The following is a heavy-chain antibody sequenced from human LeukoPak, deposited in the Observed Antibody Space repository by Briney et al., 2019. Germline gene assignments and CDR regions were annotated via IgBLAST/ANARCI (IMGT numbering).Heavy chain of an antibody. J-gene: IGHJ5*02. CDR3: ARDGPYCSSTSCYAAWFDP. D-gene: IGHD2-2*01. CDR1: GFTFSSYS. V-gene: IGHV3-21*01. Sequence: PGGSLRLSCAASGFTFSSYSMNWVRQAPGKGLEWVSSISSSSSYIYYADSVKGRFTISRDNAKNSLYLQMNSLRAEGTAVYYCARDGPYCSSTSCYAAWFDPWGQGTLVTVSS. CDR2: ISSSSSYI.